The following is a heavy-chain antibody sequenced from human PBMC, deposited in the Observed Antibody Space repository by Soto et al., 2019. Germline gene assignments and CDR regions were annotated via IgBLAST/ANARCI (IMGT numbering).Heavy chain of an antibody. CDR2: IRSKANSYAT. V-gene: IGHV3-73*01. Sequence: GGSLRLSCAASGFTFSGSAMHWVRQASGKGLEWVGRIRSKANSYATAYAASVKGRFTISRDDSKNTAYLQMNSLKTEDTAVYYCTRHPGHYYDSPDRYYYGMDVWGQGTTVTVSS. D-gene: IGHD3-22*01. CDR1: GFTFSGSA. J-gene: IGHJ6*02. CDR3: TRHPGHYYDSPDRYYYGMDV.